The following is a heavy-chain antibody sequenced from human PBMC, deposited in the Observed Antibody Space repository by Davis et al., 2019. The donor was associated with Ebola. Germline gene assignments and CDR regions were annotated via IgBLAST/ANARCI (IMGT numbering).Heavy chain of an antibody. V-gene: IGHV3-7*01. CDR3: ARDGLSLGMDV. D-gene: IGHD3/OR15-3a*01. CDR1: GFTFSSYW. CDR2: IKQDGSEK. J-gene: IGHJ6*02. Sequence: GESLKISCAASGFTFSSYWMSWVRQAPGKGLEWVANIKQDGSEKYYVDSVKGRFTISRDNAKNSLYLQMNSLRAEDTALYYCARDGLSLGMDVWGQGTTVTVSS.